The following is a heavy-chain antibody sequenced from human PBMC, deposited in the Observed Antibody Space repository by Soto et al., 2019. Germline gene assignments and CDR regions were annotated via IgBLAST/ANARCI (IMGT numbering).Heavy chain of an antibody. D-gene: IGHD3-10*01. J-gene: IGHJ4*02. CDR1: GFTFSSYG. V-gene: IGHV3-33*01. CDR3: ARDKGGSGPLDY. CDR2: IWYDGSNK. Sequence: QVQLVESGGGVVQPGRSLRLSCAASGFTFSSYGMHWVRQAPGKGLEWVAVIWYDGSNKYYADSVKGRFTISRDNSKNTLYLQMNSLRAEDTAVYYCARDKGGSGPLDYWGQGTLVTVSS.